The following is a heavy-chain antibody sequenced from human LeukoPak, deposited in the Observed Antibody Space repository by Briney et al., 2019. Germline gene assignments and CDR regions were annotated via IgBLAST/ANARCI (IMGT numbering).Heavy chain of an antibody. CDR2: IRYDGSNK. CDR3: ARAAYYYDSSGYYYGWYFDL. V-gene: IGHV3-30*02. J-gene: IGHJ2*01. Sequence: PGGSLRLSCAASGFTFSSYGMHWVRQAPGKGLEWVAFIRYDGSNKYHADSVKGRFTISRDNSKNTLYLQMNSLRAEDTAVYYCARAAYYYDSSGYYYGWYFDLWGRGTLVTVSS. CDR1: GFTFSSYG. D-gene: IGHD3-22*01.